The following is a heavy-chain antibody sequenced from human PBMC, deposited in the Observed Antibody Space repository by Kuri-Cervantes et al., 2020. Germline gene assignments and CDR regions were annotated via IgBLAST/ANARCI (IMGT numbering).Heavy chain of an antibody. J-gene: IGHJ5*02. D-gene: IGHD3-9*01. Sequence: GESLKISCAASGFTFSTYSMNWVRQAPGKGMEWVSYISSSSSTIYYADSVKCRFTISRDTAKNSLYLQMNSLRAEDTAVYYCAKSALTYYDILTGYYRSWGQGTLVTVSS. CDR2: ISSSSSTI. V-gene: IGHV3-48*01. CDR1: GFTFSTYS. CDR3: AKSALTYYDILTGYYRS.